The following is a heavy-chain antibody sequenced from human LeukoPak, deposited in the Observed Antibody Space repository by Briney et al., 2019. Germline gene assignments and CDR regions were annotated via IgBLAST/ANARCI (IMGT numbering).Heavy chain of an antibody. CDR1: GGSFSSSSYY. CDR2: MYYRGST. CDR3: ARHFDRDGYKSNAFDI. V-gene: IGHV4-39*01. Sequence: SETLSLTCTVSGGSFSSSSYYWGWIRQPPGKGLEWIDRMYYRGSTYYNASLRSRVTISVDTSKNQFSLKLSSVTAADTAVYYCARHFDRDGYKSNAFDIWGQGTMVTVSS. J-gene: IGHJ3*02. D-gene: IGHD5-24*01.